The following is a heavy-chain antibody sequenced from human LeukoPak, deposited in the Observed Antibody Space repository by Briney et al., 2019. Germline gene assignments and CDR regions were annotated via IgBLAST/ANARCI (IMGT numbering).Heavy chain of an antibody. CDR2: INPNSGGT. CDR3: ATEMATIAGLDY. D-gene: IGHD5-24*01. J-gene: IGHJ4*02. CDR1: GYTFTVYY. V-gene: IGHV1-2*02. Sequence: ASVKVSCKASGYTFTVYYMHWVRQAPGQGLEWMGWINPNSGGTNYAQKFQGRVTMTRDTSISTAYMELSRLRSDDTAVYYCATEMATIAGLDYWGQGTLVTVSS.